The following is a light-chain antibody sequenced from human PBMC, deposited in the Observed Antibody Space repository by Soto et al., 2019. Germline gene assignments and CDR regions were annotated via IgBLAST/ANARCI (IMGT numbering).Light chain of an antibody. CDR2: DVS. J-gene: IGLJ3*02. CDR1: ISDVGGYNY. Sequence: QSALTQPASVSGSPGQSIAISCNGTISDVGGYNYVSWYQRHPGKTPKLIIYDVSNRPSGVSDRFSGSRSGNTASLTISGLQAEDEADYYCSSYTTSNTVVFGGGTKLTVL. V-gene: IGLV2-14*03. CDR3: SSYTTSNTVV.